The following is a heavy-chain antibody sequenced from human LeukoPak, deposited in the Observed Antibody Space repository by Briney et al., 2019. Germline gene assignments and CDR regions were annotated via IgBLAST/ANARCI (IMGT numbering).Heavy chain of an antibody. CDR3: ARAGGPAVTTYYFDY. J-gene: IGHJ4*02. Sequence: ASVKVSCKASEYTFTGYYMHWVRQAPGQGLEWMGWINPNSGGTNYAQKFQGRVTMTRDTSISTAYMELSRLRSDDTAVYYCARAGGPAVTTYYFDYWGQGTLVTVSS. CDR2: INPNSGGT. V-gene: IGHV1-2*02. CDR1: EYTFTGYY. D-gene: IGHD4-17*01.